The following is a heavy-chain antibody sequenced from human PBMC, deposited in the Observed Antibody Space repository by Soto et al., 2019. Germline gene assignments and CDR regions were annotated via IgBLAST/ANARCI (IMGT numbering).Heavy chain of an antibody. CDR3: VREDGVVGVASAFDS. J-gene: IGHJ4*02. V-gene: IGHV3-21*02. Sequence: EGQLVESGGGLVAPGGSLSLSCVASGFTLTAYTMNWVRQAPGTGLEWVSSINGRSNYKYYSDSVKGRFTISRDNTQNSLFLQMSRLGPEDTATYYGVREDGVVGVASAFDSWGQVTLVTVSS. CDR2: INGRSNYK. CDR1: GFTLTAYT. D-gene: IGHD1-26*01.